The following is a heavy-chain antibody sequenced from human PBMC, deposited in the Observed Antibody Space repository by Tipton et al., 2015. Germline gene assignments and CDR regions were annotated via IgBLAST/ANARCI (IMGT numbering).Heavy chain of an antibody. J-gene: IGHJ4*02. CDR1: GYPINSDYY. CDR3: ARVGSGSYWGYFDY. Sequence: LRLSCGVSGYPINSDYYWGWIRQPPGKGLEWIANIYHSGSTYYNPSLKSRVTISVDASKNQFSLKLRSVTAADTAVYYCARVGSGSYWGYFDYWGQGTMVTVSS. V-gene: IGHV4-38-2*01. CDR2: IYHSGST. D-gene: IGHD2-21*01.